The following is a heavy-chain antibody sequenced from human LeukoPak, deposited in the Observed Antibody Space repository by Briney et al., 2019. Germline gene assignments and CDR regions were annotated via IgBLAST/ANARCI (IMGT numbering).Heavy chain of an antibody. Sequence: GESLKISCKGSGYSFTSYWIGWGRQMPGKGLEWMGIIYPGDSDTRYSPSFQGQVTISADKSISTAYLQWSSLKASDTAMYFCARSRTTVAWWFDPWGQGTLVTVSS. CDR2: IYPGDSDT. V-gene: IGHV5-51*01. CDR3: ARSRTTVAWWFDP. J-gene: IGHJ5*02. CDR1: GYSFTSYW. D-gene: IGHD4-23*01.